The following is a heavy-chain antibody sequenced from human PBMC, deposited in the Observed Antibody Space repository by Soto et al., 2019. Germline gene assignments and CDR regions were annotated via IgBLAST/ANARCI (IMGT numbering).Heavy chain of an antibody. D-gene: IGHD3-16*01. Sequence: QVQLVQSGPEVKKPGSSVKVSCKDSGGLFSSFAISWVRQAPGQGLEWLGGIIPVFGTTNYAERFQGRVTITADESTNTAYMELGSLISGDTAMYYCARGGGPYVWFNEFWGQGTLVTVSS. CDR3: ARGGGPYVWFNEF. J-gene: IGHJ4*02. CDR1: GGLFSSFA. V-gene: IGHV1-69*01. CDR2: IIPVFGTT.